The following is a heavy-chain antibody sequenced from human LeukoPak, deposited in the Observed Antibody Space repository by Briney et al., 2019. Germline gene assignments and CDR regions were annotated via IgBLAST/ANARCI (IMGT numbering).Heavy chain of an antibody. V-gene: IGHV4-39*07. CDR3: ARGTLYRGWSYYLDF. CDR1: GGSISSSNYY. D-gene: IGHD6-19*01. Sequence: SETLSLTCTVSGGSISSSNYYWGWIRQPPGKGLEWIGSISYSGSTYYNPSLKSRVTISLDTSKNQFSLKLSSVTAADTAMYYCARGTLYRGWSYYLDFWGQGTLVTVSS. CDR2: ISYSGST. J-gene: IGHJ4*02.